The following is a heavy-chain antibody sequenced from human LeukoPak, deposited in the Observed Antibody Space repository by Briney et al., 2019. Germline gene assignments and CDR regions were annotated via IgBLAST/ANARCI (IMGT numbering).Heavy chain of an antibody. Sequence: ASVKVSCKASVYSFPHYGISWVRQAPGQGREGMGLISDYYDNAHYAQGLQGSVPMTSQTSTRTAYMELRSLRSDDTAVYYCARSTLGIEFDYWGQGTLVTVSS. D-gene: IGHD5/OR15-5a*01. CDR2: ISDYYDNA. V-gene: IGHV1-18*01. J-gene: IGHJ4*02. CDR3: ARSTLGIEFDY. CDR1: VYSFPHYG.